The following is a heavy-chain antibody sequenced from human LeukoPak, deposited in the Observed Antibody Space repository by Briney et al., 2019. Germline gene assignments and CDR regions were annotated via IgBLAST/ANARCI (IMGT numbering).Heavy chain of an antibody. CDR2: IYYSGST. CDR1: GGSISSYY. CDR3: ARSHSSGYRFDY. J-gene: IGHJ4*02. Sequence: SETLSLTCTVSGGSISSYYWSWIRQPPGKGLEWIGYIYYSGSTYYNPSLKSRVTISVDTSKNQFSLKLSSVTAADTAVYYCARSHSSGYRFDYWGQGTLVTVSS. V-gene: IGHV4-59*12. D-gene: IGHD3-22*01.